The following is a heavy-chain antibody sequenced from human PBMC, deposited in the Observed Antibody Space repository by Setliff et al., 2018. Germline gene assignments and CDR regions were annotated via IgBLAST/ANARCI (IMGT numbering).Heavy chain of an antibody. J-gene: IGHJ4*02. CDR1: GFTISNYW. V-gene: IGHV3-7*03. D-gene: IGHD3-3*01. CDR2: IRRDGTNK. Sequence: GGSLRLSCVASGFTISNYWMAWVRQAPGKGLEWVADIRRDGTNKYYVDSVKGRFTISRDNAKNSLYLQMNSLRAEDTALYYCAREVWNIYDNDNSWSGYSDHWGQGTLVTVSS. CDR3: AREVWNIYDNDNSWSGYSDH.